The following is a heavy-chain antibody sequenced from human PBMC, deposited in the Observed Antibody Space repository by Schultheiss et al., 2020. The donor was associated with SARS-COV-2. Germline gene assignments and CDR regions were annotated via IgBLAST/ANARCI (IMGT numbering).Heavy chain of an antibody. CDR1: GFTFSRSV. J-gene: IGHJ4*02. CDR3: ARGEYSSSSDSFDY. D-gene: IGHD6-6*01. V-gene: IGHV3-21*01. CDR2: ISSSSSYI. Sequence: GGSLRLSCAASGFTFSRSVMSWVRQAPGKGLEWVSSISSSSSYIYYADSVKGRFTISRDNAKNSLYLQMNSLRAEDTAVYYCARGEYSSSSDSFDYWGQGTLVTVSS.